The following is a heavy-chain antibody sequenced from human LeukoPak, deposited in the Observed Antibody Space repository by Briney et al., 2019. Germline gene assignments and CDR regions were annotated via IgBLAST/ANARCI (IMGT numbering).Heavy chain of an antibody. D-gene: IGHD6-6*01. Sequence: SETLSLTCAVYGGSFSGYYWSWIRQHPGKGLEWIGEINHSGSTNYNPSLKSRVTISVDTSKNHFSLKLSSVTAADTAVYYCARAPGYSSSSGGLDPWGQGTLVTVSS. CDR1: GGSFSGYY. V-gene: IGHV4-34*01. J-gene: IGHJ5*02. CDR2: INHSGST. CDR3: ARAPGYSSSSGGLDP.